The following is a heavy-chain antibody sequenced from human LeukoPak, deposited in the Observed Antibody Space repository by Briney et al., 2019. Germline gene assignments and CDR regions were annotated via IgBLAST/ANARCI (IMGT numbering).Heavy chain of an antibody. V-gene: IGHV3-74*03. CDR2: IDNAGSIT. Sequence: GGSLRLSCAASGFTFSNYWIHWVRQAPGKGLVWVSRIDNAGSITTYADSVKGRFTISRDNAENTLYLQMNSLRVEDTAVYYCARVPGDYGTEAWGQGTLVTVSS. CDR3: ARVPGDYGTEA. CDR1: GFTFSNYW. J-gene: IGHJ4*02. D-gene: IGHD4-17*01.